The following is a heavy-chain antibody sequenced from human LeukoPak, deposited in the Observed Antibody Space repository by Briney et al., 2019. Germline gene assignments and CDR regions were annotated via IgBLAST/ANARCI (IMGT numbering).Heavy chain of an antibody. CDR2: ISGSGGST. CDR1: GFTFSSYA. V-gene: IGHV3-23*01. CDR3: AKSRYNWNAVPYFDY. Sequence: QSGGSLRLSCAASGFTFSSYAMSWVRQAPGKGPEWVSAISGSGGSTYYADSVKGRFTISRDNSKNTLYLQMNSLRAGDTAVYYCAKSRYNWNAVPYFDYWGQGTLVTVSS. J-gene: IGHJ4*02. D-gene: IGHD1-1*01.